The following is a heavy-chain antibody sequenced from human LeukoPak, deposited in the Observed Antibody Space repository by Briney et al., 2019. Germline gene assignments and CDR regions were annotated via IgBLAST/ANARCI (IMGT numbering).Heavy chain of an antibody. D-gene: IGHD4-17*01. CDR3: ARGRYYGDYIDY. Sequence: SETLSLTCIVSGGSIMRSDYYWSWIRQAPGKGLEWIGYHYYSGTTNYSPSLKSRVDISIDTFRNQFSLRLTSVTAADTAVYYCARGRYYGDYIDYWGQGALVTVSS. CDR2: HYYSGTT. CDR1: GGSIMRSDYY. J-gene: IGHJ4*02. V-gene: IGHV4-30-4*01.